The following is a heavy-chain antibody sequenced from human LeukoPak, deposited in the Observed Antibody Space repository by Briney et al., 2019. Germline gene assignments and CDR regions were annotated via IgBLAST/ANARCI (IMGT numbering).Heavy chain of an antibody. D-gene: IGHD6-19*01. J-gene: IGHJ4*02. Sequence: GASVKVSCKASGGTFSSYAISWVRQAPGQGLEWMGGIIPIFGTANYAQKFQGRVTMTEDTSTDTAYMELSSLRSEDTAVYYCATEQWLVPYWGQGTLVTVSS. CDR3: ATEQWLVPY. V-gene: IGHV1-69*06. CDR1: GGTFSSYA. CDR2: IIPIFGTA.